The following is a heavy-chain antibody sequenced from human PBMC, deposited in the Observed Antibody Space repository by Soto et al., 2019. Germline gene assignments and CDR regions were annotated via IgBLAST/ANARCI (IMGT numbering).Heavy chain of an antibody. Sequence: SATLSLACAVYGGSFSGYYWSWIRQPPGKGVEWIGEINHSGSTNYNPSLKSRVTISVDTSKNQFSLKLSSVTAADTAVYYCGRGPLRVHGRGSYYLHRTYYYYGMDVWGQGTTVTVS. CDR2: INHSGST. V-gene: IGHV4-34*01. J-gene: IGHJ6*02. D-gene: IGHD3-10*01. CDR1: GGSFSGYY. CDR3: GRGPLRVHGRGSYYLHRTYYYYGMDV.